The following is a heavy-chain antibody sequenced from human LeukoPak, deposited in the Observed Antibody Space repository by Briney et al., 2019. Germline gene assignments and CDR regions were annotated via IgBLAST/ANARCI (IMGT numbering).Heavy chain of an antibody. D-gene: IGHD3-22*01. V-gene: IGHV3-23*01. J-gene: IGHJ4*02. CDR2: IDGGGGRT. CDR3: AKDFYDSSGSRYDY. Sequence: GGSLRLSCTASGFAFSSYAMSWVRQGPGVGLEWVSAIDGGGGRTWHADSVRGRFTISRDNSKNTLFMQMNSLRAEDTAVYYCAKDFYDSSGSRYDYWGQGTLVTVSS. CDR1: GFAFSSYA.